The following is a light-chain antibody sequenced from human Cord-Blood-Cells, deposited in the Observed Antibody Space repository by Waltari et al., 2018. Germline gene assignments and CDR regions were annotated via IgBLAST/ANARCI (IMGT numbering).Light chain of an antibody. CDR3: QQSYSTPYS. J-gene: IGKJ2*03. Sequence: DIKMTKSPSSLSASVEEKVTITCRASQSISSYLNWYQQKPGKAPKLLIYAASSLQSGVPSRFSGSGSGTDFTLTISSLQPEDFATYYCQQSYSTPYSFGQGTKLEIK. V-gene: IGKV1-39*01. CDR2: AAS. CDR1: QSISSY.